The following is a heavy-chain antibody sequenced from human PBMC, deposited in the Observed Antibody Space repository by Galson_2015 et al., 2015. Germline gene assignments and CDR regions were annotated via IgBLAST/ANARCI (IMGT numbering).Heavy chain of an antibody. D-gene: IGHD4-17*01. CDR1: GFTFSSYG. J-gene: IGHJ4*02. V-gene: IGHV3-30*18. Sequence: SLRLSCAASGFTFSSYGMHWVRQAPGKGLEWVAVISYDGSNKYYADSVKGRFTISRDNSKNTLYLQMNSLRAEDTAVYYCAKDLSDYGDQRGYWGQGTLVTVSS. CDR3: AKDLSDYGDQRGY. CDR2: ISYDGSNK.